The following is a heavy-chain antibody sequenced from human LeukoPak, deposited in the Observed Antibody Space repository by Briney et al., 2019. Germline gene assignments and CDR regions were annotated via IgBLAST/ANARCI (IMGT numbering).Heavy chain of an antibody. CDR2: INPNSGGT. CDR3: ARGKGIVGATLV. V-gene: IGHV1-2*02. J-gene: IGHJ4*02. Sequence: ASVKVSCKAFGYTFTGYYMHWVRQAPGQGLEWIGWINPNSGGTNYAQKFQGRVTMTRDTSISTAYMELSRLRSDDTAVYYCARGKGIVGATLVWGQGTLVTVSS. CDR1: GYTFTGYY. D-gene: IGHD1-26*01.